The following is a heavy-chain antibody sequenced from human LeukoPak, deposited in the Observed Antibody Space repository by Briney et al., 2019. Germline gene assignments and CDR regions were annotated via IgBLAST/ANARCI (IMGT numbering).Heavy chain of an antibody. J-gene: IGHJ3*02. D-gene: IGHD6-13*01. CDR1: GGSLSRCR. CDR3: ASHLLSYSDSHFSAFDS. CDR2: IYYSGSA. V-gene: IGHV4-59*08. Sequence: SETLSLTCSVSGGSLSRCRFCWMRQPPGKGLDWVWYIYYSGSANYYPSLKSRGSITVDEAKHQFTLKLSPVTAADTAVYYCASHLLSYSDSHFSAFDSWGQGAIATVSS.